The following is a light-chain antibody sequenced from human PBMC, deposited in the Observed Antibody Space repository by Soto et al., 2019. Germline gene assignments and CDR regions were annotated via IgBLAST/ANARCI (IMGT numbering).Light chain of an antibody. V-gene: IGKV3-15*01. CDR1: QSVSSN. J-gene: IGKJ4*01. CDR3: QQYDNWPQLT. CDR2: GAS. Sequence: EIVMTQFPATLSVSPGESATLSCRASQSVSSNLAWYQHKPGQAPRLLIYGASTRATGIPARFSGSGSGTEFTLTIRSLQSEDFAVYYCQQYDNWPQLTFGGGSKVEI.